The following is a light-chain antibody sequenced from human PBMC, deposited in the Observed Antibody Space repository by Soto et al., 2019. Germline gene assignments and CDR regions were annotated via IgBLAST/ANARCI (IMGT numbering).Light chain of an antibody. Sequence: DIQMNQSPSSLSASVGDRVTITCRASQSISSYLNGYQQKPEKAPKLLIYDASSLQSGVPSRFSGSGSGTYFTLTISRLQPEDFATYYCQQSYSTPLTFGGGTKVDIK. CDR3: QQSYSTPLT. J-gene: IGKJ4*01. CDR2: DAS. CDR1: QSISSY. V-gene: IGKV1-39*01.